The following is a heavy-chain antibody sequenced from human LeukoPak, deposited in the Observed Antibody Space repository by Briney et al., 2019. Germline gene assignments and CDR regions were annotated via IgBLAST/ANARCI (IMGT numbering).Heavy chain of an antibody. D-gene: IGHD3-22*01. CDR3: ARESSSGYYPSPSFDY. CDR2: INHSGST. V-gene: IGHV4-34*01. CDR1: GGSFSGYY. J-gene: IGHJ4*02. Sequence: SETLSLTCAVYGGSFSGYYWSWIRQPPGKGLEWIGEINHSGSTNYNPSLKSRVTISVDTSKNQFSLKLSSVTAADTAVYYCARESSSGYYPSPSFDYWGQGTLVTVSS.